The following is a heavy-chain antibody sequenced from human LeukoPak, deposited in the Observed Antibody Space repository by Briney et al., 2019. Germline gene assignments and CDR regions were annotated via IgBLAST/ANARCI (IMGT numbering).Heavy chain of an antibody. J-gene: IGHJ4*02. CDR3: ARKDSITMVRGVIGYFDY. CDR1: GGSFSGYY. CDR2: INHSGST. V-gene: IGHV4-34*01. D-gene: IGHD3-10*01. Sequence: SETLSLTCAVYGGSFSGYYWSWIRQPPGKGPEWIGEINHSGSTNYNPSLKSRVTISVDTSKNQFSLKLSSVTAADTAVYYCARKDSITMVRGVIGYFDYWGQGTLVTVSS.